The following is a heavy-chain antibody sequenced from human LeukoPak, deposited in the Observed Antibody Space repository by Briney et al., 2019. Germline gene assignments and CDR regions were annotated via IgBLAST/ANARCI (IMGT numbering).Heavy chain of an antibody. CDR2: ITGSGDTT. V-gene: IGHV3-23*01. Sequence: PGGSLRLSCAASGFIFRNYAMSWVRQAPGKGLEWVSAITGSGDTTYYADSAKGRFTISRDNSKNTLYVEMNTLRAEDTAVYYCAKWGDYDILTGYYVSDFWGQGTLVTVSP. D-gene: IGHD3-9*01. CDR3: AKWGDYDILTGYYVSDF. J-gene: IGHJ4*02. CDR1: GFIFRNYA.